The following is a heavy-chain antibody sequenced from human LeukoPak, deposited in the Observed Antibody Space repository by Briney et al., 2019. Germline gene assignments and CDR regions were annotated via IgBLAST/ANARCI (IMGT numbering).Heavy chain of an antibody. J-gene: IGHJ4*02. Sequence: PGGSLRLSCAASGFTFSPYWMHWVRQAPGKGLVWVSHINGDGTTTTYADSVKGRFTISRGNAQNTLYLQMNSLRAEDTAVYYCARGTALQDYWGQGTLVTVSS. D-gene: IGHD2/OR15-2a*01. CDR3: ARGTALQDY. V-gene: IGHV3-74*01. CDR2: INGDGTTT. CDR1: GFTFSPYW.